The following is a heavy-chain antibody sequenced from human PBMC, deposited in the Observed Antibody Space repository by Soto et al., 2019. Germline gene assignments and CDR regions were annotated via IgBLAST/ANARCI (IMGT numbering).Heavy chain of an antibody. V-gene: IGHV3-48*01. J-gene: IGHJ6*03. Sequence: EVQLVESGGGLVQPGGSLRLSCAASGFTFSSYSMNWVRQAPGKGLEWVSYISSSSSTIYYADSVKGRFTISRDNAKNSLYLQMNSLRAEDTAVYYCARDGAGYYYYYMDVWGKGTTVTVSS. CDR3: ARDGAGYYYYYMDV. CDR2: ISSSSSTI. D-gene: IGHD1-26*01. CDR1: GFTFSSYS.